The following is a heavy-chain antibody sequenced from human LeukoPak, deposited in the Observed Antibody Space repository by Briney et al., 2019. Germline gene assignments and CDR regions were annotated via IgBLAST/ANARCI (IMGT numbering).Heavy chain of an antibody. J-gene: IGHJ4*02. CDR3: ARVSDCGGDCYPEDY. Sequence: GASVNASCKASGYTFTSYYMHWVRQAPGQGLEWMGIINPSGGSTSYAQKFQGRVTMTRDTSTSTVYMELSSLRSEDTAVYYCARVSDCGGDCYPEDYWGQGTLVTVSS. D-gene: IGHD2-21*02. CDR2: INPSGGST. V-gene: IGHV1-46*01. CDR1: GYTFTSYY.